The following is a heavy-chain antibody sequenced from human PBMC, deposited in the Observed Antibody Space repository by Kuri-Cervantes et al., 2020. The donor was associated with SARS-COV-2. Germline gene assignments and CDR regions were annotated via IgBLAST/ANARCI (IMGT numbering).Heavy chain of an antibody. CDR2: IYYSGST. V-gene: IGHV4-39*07. J-gene: IGHJ4*02. Sequence: SGTLSLTCTVSGGSISSSSYYWGWIRQPPGKGREWIGCIYYSGSTYYNPSLKSRVTISVGTSKNQFSLKLSPVTAADTAVYYCARGGVVPVAFDYWGQGTLVTVSS. CDR1: GGSISSSSYY. CDR3: ARGGVVPVAFDY. D-gene: IGHD2-21*01.